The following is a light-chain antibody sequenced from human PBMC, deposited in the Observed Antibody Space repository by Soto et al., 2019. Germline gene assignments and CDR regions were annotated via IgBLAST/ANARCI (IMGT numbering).Light chain of an antibody. Sequence: IQMTQSPPSLSASVGDRVTITCRASQDIRNDLGWYQQKPGKAPQLLIYATSNLQSGVPSRFSGSASGTDFTLTISSPQPEDFATYYCLQNYNFPFTFGPGTRVDLK. V-gene: IGKV1-6*01. CDR2: ATS. J-gene: IGKJ3*01. CDR3: LQNYNFPFT. CDR1: QDIRND.